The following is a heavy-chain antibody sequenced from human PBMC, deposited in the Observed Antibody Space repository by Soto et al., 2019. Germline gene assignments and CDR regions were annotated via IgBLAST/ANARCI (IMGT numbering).Heavy chain of an antibody. D-gene: IGHD3-16*02. J-gene: IGHJ5*02. CDR2: IYSGGST. Sequence: GGSLRLSCAASGFTVSSNYMSWVRQAPGKGLEWVSVIYSGGSTYYADSVKGRFTISRDNSKNTLYLQMNSLRAEDTAVYYCAKDFGYDYVWGSYRYSSLDYYDSSGYGVWFDPWGQGTLVTVSS. CDR1: GFTVSSNY. CDR3: AKDFGYDYVWGSYRYSSLDYYDSSGYGVWFDP. V-gene: IGHV3-53*01.